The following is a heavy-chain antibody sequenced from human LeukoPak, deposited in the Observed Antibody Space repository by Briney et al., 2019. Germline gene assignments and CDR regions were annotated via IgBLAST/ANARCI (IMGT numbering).Heavy chain of an antibody. CDR2: ISSSGSTI. D-gene: IGHD2-15*01. V-gene: IGHV3-48*03. CDR1: GFTFSSYE. J-gene: IGHJ6*03. CDR3: ARVATPPSGYYYYYMDV. Sequence: PGGSLRLSCAASGFTFSSYEMNWVRQAPGKGLEWVSYISSSGSTIYYADSVKGRFTISRDNAKNSLYLQMNSLRAEDTAVYYCARVATPPSGYYYYYMDVWGKGNTVTISS.